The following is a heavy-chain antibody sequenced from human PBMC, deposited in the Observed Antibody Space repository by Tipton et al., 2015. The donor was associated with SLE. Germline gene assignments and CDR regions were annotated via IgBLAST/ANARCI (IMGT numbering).Heavy chain of an antibody. Sequence: SLRLSCAASGFTFSSFEMTWVRQAPGKGLEWVSYLDSRGYNVHYVDSVKGRFTMSRDNGKNSLFRQMNSLRAEDTAVYYCAREDHSTYIYWGQGTLLTVSS. J-gene: IGHJ4*02. CDR1: GFTFSSFE. CDR2: LDSRGYNV. CDR3: AREDHSTYIY. V-gene: IGHV3-48*03. D-gene: IGHD4-11*01.